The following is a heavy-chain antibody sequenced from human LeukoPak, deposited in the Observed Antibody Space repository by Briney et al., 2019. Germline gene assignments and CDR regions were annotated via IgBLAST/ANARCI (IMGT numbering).Heavy chain of an antibody. J-gene: IGHJ6*03. CDR2: INPNSGGT. Sequence: ASMKVSCKASGYTFTGYYMQWVRQAPGQGLEWMGRINPNSGGTDYAQKFRGRVTMTRDTSINTAYMELNRLRSDDTAVYYCAREYSTTWEDYHYYMDVWGAGTTVTVSS. CDR3: AREYSTTWEDYHYYMDV. V-gene: IGHV1-2*06. D-gene: IGHD2/OR15-2a*01. CDR1: GYTFTGYY.